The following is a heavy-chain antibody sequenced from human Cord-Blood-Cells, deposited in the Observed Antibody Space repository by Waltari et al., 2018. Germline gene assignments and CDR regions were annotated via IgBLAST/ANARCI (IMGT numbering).Heavy chain of an antibody. V-gene: IGHV7-4-1*02. J-gene: IGHJ4*02. CDR2: INTDPGNP. D-gene: IGHD3-22*01. Sequence: QVQLVQSGSELKKPGASVKVSCKSSGYTFTSYAMNWVRQAPGQGLEWMGWINTDPGNPTYAQRFTGRFVFSLDTSVSTAYLQISSLKAEDTAVYYCARDQTDYYDSSGYYYYWGQGTLVTVSS. CDR3: ARDQTDYYDSSGYYYY. CDR1: GYTFTSYA.